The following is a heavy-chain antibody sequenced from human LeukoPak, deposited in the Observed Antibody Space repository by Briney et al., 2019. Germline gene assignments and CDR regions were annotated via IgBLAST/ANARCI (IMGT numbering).Heavy chain of an antibody. J-gene: IGHJ4*02. CDR2: INPNSGGT. CDR1: GYTFTDYY. V-gene: IGHV1-2*02. D-gene: IGHD3-9*01. CDR3: ARSPHILTGENFDY. Sequence: ASVKVSCKASGYTFTDYYLHWVRQAPGQGLEWMGWINPNSGGTNYAQRFYARVTMTRDTSISTAYMELSRLRSHDTAVYYCARSPHILTGENFDYWGQGTLVTVSS.